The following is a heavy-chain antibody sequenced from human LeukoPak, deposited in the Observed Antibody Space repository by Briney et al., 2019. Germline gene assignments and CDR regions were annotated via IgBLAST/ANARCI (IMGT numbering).Heavy chain of an antibody. D-gene: IGHD3-3*01. CDR2: ISVSGGTI. V-gene: IGHV3-48*03. CDR1: GFTFSSYE. CDR3: ARGDGGYYYGMDV. J-gene: IGHJ6*02. Sequence: GGSLRLSCAASGFTFSSYEMNWVRQAPGKGLEWVSYISVSGGTIKYADSVKGRFTISRDNAKNSLYLHLNSLRVEDTAFYYCARGDGGYYYGMDVWGQETTVTVSS.